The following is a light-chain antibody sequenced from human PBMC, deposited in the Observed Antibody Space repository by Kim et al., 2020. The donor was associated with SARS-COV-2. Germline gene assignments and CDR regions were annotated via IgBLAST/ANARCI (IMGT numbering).Light chain of an antibody. CDR1: KLGDKY. CDR2: QDS. V-gene: IGLV3-1*01. CDR3: QAWDSSTVV. J-gene: IGLJ2*01. Sequence: VSPGQAASITCSGDKLGDKYACWYQQKPGQSPVLVIYQDSKRPSGIPERFSGSNSGNTATLTISGTHAMDEADYYCQAWDSSTVVFGGGTQLTVL.